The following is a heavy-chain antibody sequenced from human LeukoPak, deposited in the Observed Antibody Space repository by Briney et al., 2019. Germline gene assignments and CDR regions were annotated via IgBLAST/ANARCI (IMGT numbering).Heavy chain of an antibody. CDR1: GFIFRNYG. J-gene: IGHJ4*02. CDR2: ISGSGDIT. V-gene: IGHV3-23*01. Sequence: GGSLRLSCAASGFIFRNYGMSWVRQAPGKGLECVSAISGSGDITYYADSVKGRFTVSRDNSKNTLFVQMNSLRAEDTAVYYCARDGGTRLKYSYGYGDYWGQGTLVTVSS. D-gene: IGHD5-18*01. CDR3: ARDGGTRLKYSYGYGDY.